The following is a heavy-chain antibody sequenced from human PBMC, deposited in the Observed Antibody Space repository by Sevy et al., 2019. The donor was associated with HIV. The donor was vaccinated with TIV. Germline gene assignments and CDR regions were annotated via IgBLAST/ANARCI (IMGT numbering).Heavy chain of an antibody. D-gene: IGHD3-22*01. Sequence: GGSLRLSCAASGLSFSNAWMAWVRQAPGKGLEWVARIRSETGGGTTDFAAFAKGKFTICRDDTKNTLYLQMNSLKTEDTAVYYCAIDHRRDGMIVVPFEKWGLGTLVTVSS. J-gene: IGHJ4*02. CDR1: GLSFSNAW. CDR3: AIDHRRDGMIVVPFEK. V-gene: IGHV3-15*01. CDR2: IRSETGGGTT.